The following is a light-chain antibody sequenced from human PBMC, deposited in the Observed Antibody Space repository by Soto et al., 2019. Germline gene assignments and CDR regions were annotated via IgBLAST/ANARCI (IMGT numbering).Light chain of an antibody. CDR2: GNS. CDR3: QSYDSSLSGVV. V-gene: IGLV1-40*01. J-gene: IGLJ2*01. Sequence: QSVLTQPPSVSGAPGQRVTISCTGSSSNIGAGYDVHWYQQLPGTAPKLLIYGNSNRPSGVPDRFSGSKSGTSASLAITGLQAEDVADYYCQSYDSSLSGVVFGGGTKRTVL. CDR1: SSNIGAGYD.